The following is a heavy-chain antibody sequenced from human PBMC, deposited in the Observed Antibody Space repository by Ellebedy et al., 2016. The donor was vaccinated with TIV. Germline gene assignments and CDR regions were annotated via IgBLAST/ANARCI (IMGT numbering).Heavy chain of an antibody. V-gene: IGHV1-18*01. Sequence: AASVKVSCKASGYTFTGYGISWVRQAPGQGLEWMGWISAYNGNTYYAQKLQSRVTLTIDTSTSTAYMELRSLRSDDTALYYCATKGAELTALGFWGQGTLVTVSS. D-gene: IGHD1-14*01. J-gene: IGHJ4*02. CDR2: ISAYNGNT. CDR1: GYTFTGYG. CDR3: ATKGAELTALGF.